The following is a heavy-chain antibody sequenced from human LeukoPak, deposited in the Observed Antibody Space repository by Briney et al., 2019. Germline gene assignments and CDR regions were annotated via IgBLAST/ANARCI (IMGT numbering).Heavy chain of an antibody. D-gene: IGHD1-14*01. J-gene: IGHJ4*02. CDR3: AAGEPYVY. Sequence: GRSLRLSCAASGFTFTTYGMHWVRQAPGKGLEWVAIIWYDGSNKYYADSVKGRFTISRDNSKNTLYLQMNSLRAEDTAVYYCAAGEPYVYWGQGTLVTVSS. CDR2: IWYDGSNK. CDR1: GFTFTTYG. V-gene: IGHV3-33*01.